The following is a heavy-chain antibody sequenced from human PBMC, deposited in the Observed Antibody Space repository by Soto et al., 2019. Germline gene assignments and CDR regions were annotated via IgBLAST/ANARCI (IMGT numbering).Heavy chain of an antibody. CDR2: INHSGST. Sequence: SETLSLTCAVYGGSFSGYYWSWIRQPPGKGLEWIGEINHSGSTNYNPSLKSRVTISVDTSKNQFSLKLSSVTAADTAVYYCARDVSSSGRYDSSGYYYTRYYYGMDVWGQGTTVTVS. V-gene: IGHV4-34*01. CDR3: ARDVSSSGRYDSSGYYYTRYYYGMDV. D-gene: IGHD3-22*01. CDR1: GGSFSGYY. J-gene: IGHJ6*02.